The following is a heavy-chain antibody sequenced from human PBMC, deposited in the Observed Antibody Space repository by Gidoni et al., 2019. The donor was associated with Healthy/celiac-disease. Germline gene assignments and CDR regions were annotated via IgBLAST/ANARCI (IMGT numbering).Heavy chain of an antibody. CDR1: GYSISSGYY. Sequence: PGLVKPSETLSLTCAVSGYSISSGYYWGWIRQPPGKGLEWIGSIYPSGSTYYNPSLKSRVTISVDTSKNQFSLKLSSVTAADTAVYYCARPYYYDSSGENDAFDIWGQGTMVTVSS. V-gene: IGHV4-38-2*01. CDR2: IYPSGST. J-gene: IGHJ3*02. CDR3: ARPYYYDSSGENDAFDI. D-gene: IGHD3-22*01.